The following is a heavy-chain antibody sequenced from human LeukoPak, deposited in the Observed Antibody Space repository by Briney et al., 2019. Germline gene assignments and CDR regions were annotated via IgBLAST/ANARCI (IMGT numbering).Heavy chain of an antibody. J-gene: IGHJ4*02. CDR3: AKDEDGSYLLASAFDY. D-gene: IGHD1-26*01. CDR1: GFTFSSYA. Sequence: GGSLGLSCAASGFTFSSYAMSWVRQAPGKGLEWVSAISGSGGSTYYADSVKGRFTISRDNSKNTLYLQMNSLRAEDTAVYYCAKDEDGSYLLASAFDYWGQGTLVTVSS. CDR2: ISGSGGST. V-gene: IGHV3-23*01.